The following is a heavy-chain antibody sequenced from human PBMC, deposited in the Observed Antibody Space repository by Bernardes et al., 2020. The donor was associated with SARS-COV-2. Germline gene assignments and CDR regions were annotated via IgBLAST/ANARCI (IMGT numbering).Heavy chain of an antibody. CDR3: ARERGYYHYFDF. D-gene: IGHD1-26*01. Sequence: SGTLSLTCTVSGDSLTSGSYYWSWIRQPAGKGLEWIGRIYPSGNTNYNPSLKSRVTISADMSKDQFSLRLNSVTATDTAVYYCARERGYYHYFDFWGQGTLVTVPS. CDR1: GDSLTSGSYY. CDR2: IYPSGNT. J-gene: IGHJ4*02. V-gene: IGHV4-61*02.